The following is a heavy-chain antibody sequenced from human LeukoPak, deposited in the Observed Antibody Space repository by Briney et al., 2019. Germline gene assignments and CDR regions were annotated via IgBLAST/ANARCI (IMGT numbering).Heavy chain of an antibody. CDR1: GFTFEDYG. CDR3: AREGNGATSGMDV. V-gene: IGHV3-20*04. CDR2: IDWNGGTT. Sequence: GRSLRLSCAASGFTFEDYGMSWVRQAPGKGLEWVSGIDWNGGTTGYADSVKGRFTISGDNAKNSLYLQMNSLRVEDTALYYCAREGNGATSGMDVWGQGTTVTVSS. J-gene: IGHJ6*02. D-gene: IGHD2-8*01.